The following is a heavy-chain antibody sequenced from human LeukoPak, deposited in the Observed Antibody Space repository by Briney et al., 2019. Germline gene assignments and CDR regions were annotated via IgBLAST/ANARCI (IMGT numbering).Heavy chain of an antibody. CDR1: GFTFSSYS. CDR2: ISSSSSYI. CDR3: ARVIGSSGYDYGY. Sequence: GGSLRLSCAASGFTFSSYSMNWVRQAPGKGLEWVPYISSSSSYIYYADSVKGRFTISRDNANNSLYLQMNSLRAEDTAVYYCARVIGSSGYDYGYWGQGTLVTVSS. D-gene: IGHD5-12*01. V-gene: IGHV3-21*01. J-gene: IGHJ4*02.